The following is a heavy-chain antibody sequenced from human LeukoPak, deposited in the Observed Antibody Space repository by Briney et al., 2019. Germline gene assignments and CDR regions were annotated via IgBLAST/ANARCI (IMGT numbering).Heavy chain of an antibody. CDR3: ARDLVY. V-gene: IGHV3-30*04. J-gene: IGHJ4*02. CDR1: GFTFSSYA. CDR2: ISYDGSNK. Sequence: GGFLRLSCAASGFTFSSYAMHWVRQAPGKGLEWVAVISYDGSNKYYADSVKGRFTISRDNSKNTLYLQMNSLRAEDTAVYYCARDLVYWGQGTLVTVSS.